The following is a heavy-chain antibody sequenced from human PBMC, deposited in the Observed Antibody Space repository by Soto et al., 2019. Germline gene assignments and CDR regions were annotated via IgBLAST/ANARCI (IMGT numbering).Heavy chain of an antibody. CDR1: GFTFSGRS. V-gene: IGHV3-74*01. J-gene: IGHJ6*04. CDR2: IDNAGTDS. D-gene: IGHD3-10*01. Sequence: EVQLVESGGGLVQPGGSLRLSCAASGFTFSGRSMHWVRQAPGKGLVWVSGIDNAGTDSTYADSVKGRFTSSRDNAKNTLYLKMNSRRVEETAVYYCARGWFGPDVWGKGTTVTVSS. CDR3: ARGWFGPDV.